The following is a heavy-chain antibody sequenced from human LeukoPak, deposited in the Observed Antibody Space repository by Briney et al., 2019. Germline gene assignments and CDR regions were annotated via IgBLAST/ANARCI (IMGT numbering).Heavy chain of an antibody. CDR2: INSDGTYT. CDR3: AKDLRNADQYFQH. J-gene: IGHJ1*01. D-gene: IGHD1-1*01. V-gene: IGHV3-74*01. Sequence: GGSLRLSCVASGFTFSSYSSYWMNWVRQAPGKGLVWVSRINSDGTYTTYADSVKGRFTISRDNAKNTLYLQMNSLRAEDTAVYYCAKDLRNADQYFQHWGQGTLVTVSS. CDR1: GFTFSSYSSYW.